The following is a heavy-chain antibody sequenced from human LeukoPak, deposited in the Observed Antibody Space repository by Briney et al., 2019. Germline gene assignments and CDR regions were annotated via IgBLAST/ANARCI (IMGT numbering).Heavy chain of an antibody. V-gene: IGHV1-18*01. CDR1: GYTFTSYG. J-gene: IGHJ4*02. CDR2: ISTYNGDT. D-gene: IGHD2/OR15-2a*01. CDR3: ARDLSTLSPRRFAY. Sequence: PGASVKVSCKASGYTFTSYGISWVRQAPGQGLEWLGWISTYNGDTNYAQKLQGRVTMTTDTSTSTDYMELTSLRSDDTAVYYCARDLSTLSPRRFAYWGQGTLVTVSS.